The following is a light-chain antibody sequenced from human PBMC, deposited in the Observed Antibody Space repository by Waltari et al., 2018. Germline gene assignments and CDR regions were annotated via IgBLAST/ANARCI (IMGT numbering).Light chain of an antibody. CDR3: QQTYTTPWT. V-gene: IGKV1-39*01. CDR2: AAS. J-gene: IGKJ1*01. Sequence: DIQMTQSPSSLSASVGDSVPITCRSSPTVSKFLNWYQQKPGEAPKLLNYAASTLQSGVPSRFRGGGSGTDFTVIISSLQPDDFATYFCQQTYTTPWTFGQGTRVDI. CDR1: PTVSKF.